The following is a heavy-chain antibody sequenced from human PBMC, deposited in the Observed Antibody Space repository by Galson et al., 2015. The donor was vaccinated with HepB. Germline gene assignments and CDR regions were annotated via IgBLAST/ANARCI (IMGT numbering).Heavy chain of an antibody. J-gene: IGHJ4*02. CDR2: INAGNGNT. CDR3: ASSMVRGVGLPGY. D-gene: IGHD3-10*01. CDR1: GYTFTSYA. Sequence: SVKVSCKASGYTFTSYAMHWVRQAPGQRLEWMGWINAGNGNTKYSQKFQGRVTITRDTSASTAYMELSSLRSEDTAVYYCASSMVRGVGLPGYWGQGTLVTVSS. V-gene: IGHV1-3*01.